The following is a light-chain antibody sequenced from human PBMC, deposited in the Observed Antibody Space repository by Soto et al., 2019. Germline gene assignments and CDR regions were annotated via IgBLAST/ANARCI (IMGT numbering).Light chain of an antibody. CDR2: DAS. V-gene: IGKV3-11*01. CDR3: MQRSNWPYT. CDR1: QSVSSN. Sequence: EIVLTQSPATLSLSPGERATLSCRASQSVSSNLAWYQQKPGKAPRLLIYDASNYATCIPARFSGGGSGTDYTLSISSLGPEDFAVYYCMQRSNWPYTFGQGTKLEIK. J-gene: IGKJ2*01.